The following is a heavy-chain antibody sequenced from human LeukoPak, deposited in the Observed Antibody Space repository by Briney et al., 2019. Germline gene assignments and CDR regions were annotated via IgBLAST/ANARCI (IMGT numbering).Heavy chain of an antibody. CDR3: ARYHGSSSWYYY. CDR1: GGSISSGFYY. CDR2: INHSGST. J-gene: IGHJ4*02. Sequence: SETLSLTCIVSGGSISSGFYYWGWIRQPPGKGLEWIGTINHSGSTYYSPSLKSRVTISVDTSKNQLSLKVNSVTAADAAVYYCARYHGSSSWYYYWGQGTLVTVSS. D-gene: IGHD6-13*01. V-gene: IGHV4-39*07.